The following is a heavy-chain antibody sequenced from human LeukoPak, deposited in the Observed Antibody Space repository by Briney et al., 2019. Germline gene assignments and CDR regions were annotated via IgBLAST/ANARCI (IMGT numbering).Heavy chain of an antibody. CDR1: GYTFTSYG. V-gene: IGHV1-18*01. CDR3: ARNLVLRFLEWLPADAFDI. J-gene: IGHJ3*02. CDR2: ISAYNGNT. D-gene: IGHD3-3*01. Sequence: ASVKVSCKASGYTFTSYGISWVRQAPGQGLEWMGWISAYNGNTNYAQKLQGRVTMTTDTSTSTAYMELRSLRSDDTAVYYCARNLVLRFLEWLPADAFDIWGQGTMVTVSS.